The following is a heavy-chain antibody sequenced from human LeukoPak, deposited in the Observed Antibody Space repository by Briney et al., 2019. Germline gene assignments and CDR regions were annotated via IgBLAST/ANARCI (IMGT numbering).Heavy chain of an antibody. CDR3: ATWRYCSGGSCYGNYYMDV. V-gene: IGHV4-4*02. CDR1: GDSISSSTW. Sequence: SETLSLTCAVSGDSISSSTWWSWVRQSPGKGLEWIGYIYYSGSTNYNPSLKSRVTISIDTSKNQFSLKLSSVTAVDTAVYYCATWRYCSGGSCYGNYYMDVWGKGTTVTVSS. D-gene: IGHD2-15*01. J-gene: IGHJ6*03. CDR2: IYYSGST.